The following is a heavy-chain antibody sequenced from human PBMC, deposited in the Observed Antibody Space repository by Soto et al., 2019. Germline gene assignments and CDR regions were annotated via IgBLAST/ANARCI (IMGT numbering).Heavy chain of an antibody. V-gene: IGHV3-23*01. CDR3: AKDDVSSWYVDF. J-gene: IGHJ4*02. CDR1: GFTFSSYA. D-gene: IGHD6-13*01. CDR2: ISGSGGRT. Sequence: TRGALLVSCAASGFTFSSYAMSWVRQAPGKGLEWVSGISGSGGRTYYADSVKGRFTISRDNSNNTLYLQMNSLRAEDTAIYYCAKDDVSSWYVDFWGQGTMVTVSS.